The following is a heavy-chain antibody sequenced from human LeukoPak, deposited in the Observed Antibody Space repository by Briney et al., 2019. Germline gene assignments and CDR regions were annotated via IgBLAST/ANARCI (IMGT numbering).Heavy chain of an antibody. D-gene: IGHD5-12*01. V-gene: IGHV3-30-3*01. J-gene: IGHJ4*02. Sequence: PGGSLTLSRAASGFTFSTYTMHWVRQAPGKGLEWVAVILYDGSNEHYTDSVRGRFTISRDNPKTTLWLQMNTLTADDTAVYYCARGEFSGLDYWGQGTLVTVSS. CDR1: GFTFSTYT. CDR2: ILYDGSNE. CDR3: ARGEFSGLDY.